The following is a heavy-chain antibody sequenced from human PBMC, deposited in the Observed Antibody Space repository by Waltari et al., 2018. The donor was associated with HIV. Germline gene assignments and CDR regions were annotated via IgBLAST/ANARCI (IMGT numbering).Heavy chain of an antibody. V-gene: IGHV3-30*02. CDR2: IYYDGNNK. D-gene: IGHD6-13*01. CDR3: ARGGLAISPAGTRLYTGMDV. J-gene: IGHJ6*02. CDR1: GFTFSNYL. Sequence: QVHLVESGGGVVQPGGSLKLSCAASGFTFSNYLMHWVSQAPGKGLEWVTFIYYDGNNKNYADSVKGRFTISRDNSKKTVYLQMNSLRHEDTALYYCARGGLAISPAGTRLYTGMDVWGQGTTVTVSS.